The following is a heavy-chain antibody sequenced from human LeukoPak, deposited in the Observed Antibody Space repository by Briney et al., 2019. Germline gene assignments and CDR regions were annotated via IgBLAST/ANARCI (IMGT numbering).Heavy chain of an antibody. V-gene: IGHV4-39*02. J-gene: IGHJ6*02. Sequence: SETLSLTCTVSGGSISSSSYYWGWIRQPPGKGLEWIGSIYYSGSTYYNPSLKSRVTISVDTSKDQFSLKLSSVTAADTAVYYCARDRDVREYYYYYGMDVWGQGTTVTVSS. CDR1: GGSISSSSYY. CDR2: IYYSGST. CDR3: ARDRDVREYYYYYGMDV.